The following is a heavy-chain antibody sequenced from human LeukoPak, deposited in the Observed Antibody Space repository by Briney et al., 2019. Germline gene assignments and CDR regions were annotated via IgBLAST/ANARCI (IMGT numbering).Heavy chain of an antibody. CDR2: ISYDGSNK. Sequence: GRSLRLSCAASGFTFSSYGMHWVRQAPGKGLEGVAVISYDGSNKYYADSVKGRFTISRDNSKNTLYLQMNSLRAEDTAVYYCAKDLLRATYYYYGMDVWGQGTTVTVSS. CDR1: GFTFSSYG. V-gene: IGHV3-30*18. CDR3: AKDLLRATYYYYGMDV. J-gene: IGHJ6*02.